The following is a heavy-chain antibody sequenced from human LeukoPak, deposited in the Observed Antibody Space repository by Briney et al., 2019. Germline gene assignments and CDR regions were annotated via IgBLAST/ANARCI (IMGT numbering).Heavy chain of an antibody. J-gene: IGHJ3*02. D-gene: IGHD3-22*01. CDR3: ARDLNYYDSSGYGRVLMAFDI. CDR1: GFTFSSYG. Sequence: PGRSLRLSCAASGFTFSSYGMHWVRQAPGKGREWVAVIWYDGSNKYYADSVKGRFTISRDNSKNTLYLQMNSLRAEDTAVYYCARDLNYYDSSGYGRVLMAFDIWGQGTMVTVSS. CDR2: IWYDGSNK. V-gene: IGHV3-33*01.